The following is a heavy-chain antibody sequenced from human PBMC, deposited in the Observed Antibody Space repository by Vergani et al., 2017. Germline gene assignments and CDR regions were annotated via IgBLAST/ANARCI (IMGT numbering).Heavy chain of an antibody. CDR2: ISSNGGST. J-gene: IGHJ3*02. CDR1: GFTFSSYA. D-gene: IGHD2-2*02. Sequence: EVQLVESGGGLVQPGGSLRLSCAASGFTFSSYAMHWVRQAPGKGLEYVSAISSNGGSTYYANSVKGRFTISRDNSKNTLYLQMGSLRAEDMAVYYWAREFVGYCSSTSCYRQDAFDIWGQGTMVTVSS. CDR3: AREFVGYCSSTSCYRQDAFDI. V-gene: IGHV3-64*01.